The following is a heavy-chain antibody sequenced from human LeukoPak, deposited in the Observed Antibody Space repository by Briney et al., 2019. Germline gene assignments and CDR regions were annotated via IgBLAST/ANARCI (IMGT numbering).Heavy chain of an antibody. CDR3: ARGVMLDY. Sequence: RSLRLYCAASGFTFSSYGMHWVRQAPGKGLEWVAVILYDGSKEYYADSVKGRFTISRDNSKNTLYLQMNSLRAEDTGVYYCARGVMLDYWGQGTLVTVSS. CDR2: ILYDGSKE. CDR1: GFTFSSYG. V-gene: IGHV3-30*03. D-gene: IGHD3-16*01. J-gene: IGHJ4*02.